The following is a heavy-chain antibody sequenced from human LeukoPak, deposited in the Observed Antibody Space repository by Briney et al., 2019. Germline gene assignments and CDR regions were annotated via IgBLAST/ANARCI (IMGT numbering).Heavy chain of an antibody. V-gene: IGHV1-24*01. CDR1: GYTLTELS. Sequence: ASVNVSCKVSGYTLTELSMHWVRQAPGKGLEWMGGFDPEDGETIYAQKFQGRVTMTEDTSTDTAYMELSSLRSEDTAVYYCATYYDSSGYYYVGYFDYWGQGTLVTVSS. D-gene: IGHD3-22*01. CDR3: ATYYDSSGYYYVGYFDY. CDR2: FDPEDGET. J-gene: IGHJ4*02.